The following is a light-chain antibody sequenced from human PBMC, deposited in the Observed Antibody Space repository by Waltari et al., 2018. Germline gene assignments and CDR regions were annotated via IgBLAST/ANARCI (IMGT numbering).Light chain of an antibody. J-gene: IGKJ4*01. CDR1: HGIAYY. Sequence: DIRLTQSPSSLSASVGDRVTITCRASHGIAYYLAWFQQKPGKAPRPLTFGASSLQSGVPWRFSGGGSETFFTLTINDLQPEDFATYYCQQYNSYPPTFGGGTRV. CDR2: GAS. CDR3: QQYNSYPPT. V-gene: IGKV1-16*01.